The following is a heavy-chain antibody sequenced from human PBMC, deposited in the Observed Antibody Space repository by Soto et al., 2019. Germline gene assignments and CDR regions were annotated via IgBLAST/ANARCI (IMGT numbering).Heavy chain of an antibody. D-gene: IGHD5-12*01. V-gene: IGHV1-69*08. CDR3: ARDLTIGSDYSGYDAIDY. J-gene: IGHJ4*02. CDR2: IIHILGTA. Sequence: SVKVSCKASGGIFSTSTFTWVRQAPGQGLEWMGRIIHILGTADYAQKFQGRVTLTADKSTSTAYMELSSLGSEDTAVYYCARDLTIGSDYSGYDAIDYWGQETLATVSS. CDR1: GGIFSTST.